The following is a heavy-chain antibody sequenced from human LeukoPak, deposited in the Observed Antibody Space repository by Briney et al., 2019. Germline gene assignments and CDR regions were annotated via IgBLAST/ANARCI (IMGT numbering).Heavy chain of an antibody. Sequence: GASVKVSCKASGYTFINYAINWGRQAPGQRPEWIGWINAGNGNTKYSQKSQGRVTITRDTSASTAYMELSSLTSEDTGIYYCARGPRAAADDYWGQGTLVTVSS. CDR1: GYTFINYA. V-gene: IGHV1-3*01. CDR3: ARGPRAAADDY. D-gene: IGHD6-13*01. J-gene: IGHJ4*02. CDR2: INAGNGNT.